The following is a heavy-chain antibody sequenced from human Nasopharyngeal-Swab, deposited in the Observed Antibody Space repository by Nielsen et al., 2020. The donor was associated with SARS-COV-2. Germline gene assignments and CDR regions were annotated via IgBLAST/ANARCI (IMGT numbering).Heavy chain of an antibody. CDR1: GGSVSSGSYY. CDR2: IYYSGST. Sequence: GSLRPSFTVFGGSVSSGSYYWSWIRQPPGKGLEWIGYIYYSGSTNYNPSLKSRVTISVDTSKNQFSLKLSSVTAADTAVYYCARDHYGSGSPSMDVWGQGTTVTVSS. CDR3: ARDHYGSGSPSMDV. J-gene: IGHJ6*02. D-gene: IGHD3-10*01. V-gene: IGHV4-61*01.